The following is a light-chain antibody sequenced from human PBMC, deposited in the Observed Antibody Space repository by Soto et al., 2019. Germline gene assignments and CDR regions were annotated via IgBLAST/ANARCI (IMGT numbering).Light chain of an antibody. CDR1: SSNIGAGYD. CDR2: GNS. CDR3: QSYDSSLSGVV. V-gene: IGLV1-40*01. J-gene: IGLJ2*01. Sequence: QSVLTQPPSVSGAPGQRVTISCTGSSSNIGAGYDVHWYQQLPGTAPKLLLYGNSNRPSGVPDRFSGSKSGTSASLAITGLQAEDVPYYYCQSYDSSLSGVVFGGGTKLTVL.